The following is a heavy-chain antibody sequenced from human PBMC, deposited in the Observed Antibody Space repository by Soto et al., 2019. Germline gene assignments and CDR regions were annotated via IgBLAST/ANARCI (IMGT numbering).Heavy chain of an antibody. D-gene: IGHD3-10*01. CDR1: GFTFSDSW. CDR3: AKGNYGSGFDY. V-gene: IGHV3-7*01. J-gene: IGHJ4*02. CDR2: IKPDESEK. Sequence: GGSLRLSCTASGFTFSDSWMTWVRQAPGKGLEWVARIKPDESEKKYADSVKGRFSISRDNAKNSMYLQMDSLRGEDTAVYYCAKGNYGSGFDYWGQGTLVTVSS.